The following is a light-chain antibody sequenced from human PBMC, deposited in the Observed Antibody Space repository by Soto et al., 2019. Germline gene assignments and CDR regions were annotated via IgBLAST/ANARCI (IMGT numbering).Light chain of an antibody. CDR1: QSVSSSY. V-gene: IGKV3-20*01. CDR2: GAS. J-gene: IGKJ4*01. Sequence: SQSPGDRSSSTWQTTTLSCRASQSVSSSYLAWYQQKPGQPPRLLIYGASSRATGIPDRFSGSGSGTDFTLTISRLEPEDFAVYYCQQYGSSPLTFGGGAKVDIK. CDR3: QQYGSSPLT.